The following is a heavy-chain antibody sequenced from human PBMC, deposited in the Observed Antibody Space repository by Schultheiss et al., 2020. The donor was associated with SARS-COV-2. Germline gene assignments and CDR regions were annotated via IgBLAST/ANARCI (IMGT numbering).Heavy chain of an antibody. J-gene: IGHJ6*02. Sequence: SETLSLTCTVSGGSIDSYYWSWIRQPAGKGLEWIGRIFPSGSSYYNPSLKSRVTISVDTSKNQFSLKLSSVTAADTAVYYCAAPGLDIEDTIFGVGGVWGQGTTVTVSS. CDR2: IFPSGSS. V-gene: IGHV4-59*05. CDR3: AAPGLDIEDTIFGVGGV. D-gene: IGHD3-3*01. CDR1: GGSIDSYY.